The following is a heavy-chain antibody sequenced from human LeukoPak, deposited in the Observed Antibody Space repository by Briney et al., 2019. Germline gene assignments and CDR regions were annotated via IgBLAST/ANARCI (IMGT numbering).Heavy chain of an antibody. V-gene: IGHV2-70*11. CDR3: ARTMVRGVIITYYFDY. J-gene: IGHJ4*02. Sequence: SGPTLLNPTQTLTLTCTFSGFSLSTRGMCVSWIRQPPGKALEWLARIDWDDDKYYSTSLKTRLTISKDTSKNQVVLTMTNMDPVDTATYYCARTMVRGVIITYYFDYWGQGTLVTVSS. D-gene: IGHD3-10*01. CDR2: IDWDDDK. CDR1: GFSLSTRGMC.